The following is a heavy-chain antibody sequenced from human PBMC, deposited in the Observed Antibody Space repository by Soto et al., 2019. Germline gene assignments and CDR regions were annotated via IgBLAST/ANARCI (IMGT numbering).Heavy chain of an antibody. CDR3: AIMVYAIRARKNPNQFDY. CDR2: ISAYNGNT. Sequence: ASVKVSCKASGYTFTSYGISWVRQAPGQGLEWMGWISAYNGNTNYAQKLQGRVTMTTDTSTSTAYMELRSLRSDDTAVYYCAIMVYAIRARKNPNQFDYWGQGTLVTVSS. CDR1: GYTFTSYG. V-gene: IGHV1-18*01. D-gene: IGHD2-8*01. J-gene: IGHJ4*02.